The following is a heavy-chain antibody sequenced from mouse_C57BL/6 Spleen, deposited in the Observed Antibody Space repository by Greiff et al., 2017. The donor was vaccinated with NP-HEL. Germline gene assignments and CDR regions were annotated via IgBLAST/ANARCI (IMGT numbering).Heavy chain of an antibody. Sequence: LVESGAELVKPGASVKLSCTASGFNIKDYYMHWVKQRTEQGLEWIGRIDPEDGETKYAPKFQGKATITADTSSNTAYLQLSSLTSEDTAVYYCARSVYDYDVNWYFDVWGTGTTVTVSS. CDR3: ARSVYDYDVNWYFDV. CDR1: GFNIKDYY. CDR2: IDPEDGET. D-gene: IGHD2-4*01. V-gene: IGHV14-2*01. J-gene: IGHJ1*03.